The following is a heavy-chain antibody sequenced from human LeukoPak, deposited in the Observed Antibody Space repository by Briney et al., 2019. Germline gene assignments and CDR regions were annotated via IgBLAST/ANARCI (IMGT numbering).Heavy chain of an antibody. CDR1: GGSITNNHF. Sequence: PSGTLSLTCAVSGGSITNNHFWTWVRQPPGKGLEWIADIFHNGIASYNPSLKSRVTISMDKSKNQFSLTLSSATAADTAVYYWGGGGGAWELLGCWGQGILVTVSS. CDR2: IFHNGIA. D-gene: IGHD3-10*01. J-gene: IGHJ4*02. V-gene: IGHV4-4*02. CDR3: GGGGGAWELLGC.